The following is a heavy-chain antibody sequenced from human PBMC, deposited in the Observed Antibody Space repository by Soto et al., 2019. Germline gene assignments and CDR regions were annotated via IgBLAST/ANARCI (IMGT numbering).Heavy chain of an antibody. Sequence: QVQLVESGGGVVQPGRSLRLSCAASGFTFSSYGMHWVRQAPGKGLEWVAVISYDGSNKYYADSVKGRFTISRDNSKNTLYLQMNSLRAEDTAVYYCAKSRYGGNSLGLSYWGQGTLVTVSS. CDR2: ISYDGSNK. CDR3: AKSRYGGNSLGLSY. CDR1: GFTFSSYG. V-gene: IGHV3-30*18. D-gene: IGHD2-21*02. J-gene: IGHJ4*02.